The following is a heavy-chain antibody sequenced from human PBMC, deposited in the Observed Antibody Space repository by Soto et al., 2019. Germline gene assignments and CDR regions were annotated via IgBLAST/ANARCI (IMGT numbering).Heavy chain of an antibody. CDR2: IGSKGETYAT. J-gene: IGHJ4*02. CDR3: SRDDSDWFFN. CDR1: GFTFGASN. D-gene: IGHD3-9*01. Sequence: PVGSLRLSCAASGFTFGASNLQWVRQASGKGLEWLGRIGSKGETYATTYAASVKGRFTISRDDSKKTAYLQMNNLESEDTDVYYCSRDDSDWFFNWGRGTLVTVSS. V-gene: IGHV3-73*01.